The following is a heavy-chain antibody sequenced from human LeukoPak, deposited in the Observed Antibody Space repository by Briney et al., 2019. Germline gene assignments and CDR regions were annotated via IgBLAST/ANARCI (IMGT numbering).Heavy chain of an antibody. CDR3: ARHSSRVAGSCGY. V-gene: IGHV4-61*02. CDR1: GGSISSGSYY. D-gene: IGHD6-19*01. CDR2: IYTSGST. Sequence: PSQTLSLTCTVSGGSISSGSYYWSWIRQPAGKGLEWIGRIYTSGSTNYNPSLKSRVTISVDTSKNQFSLKLSSVTAADTAVYYCARHSSRVAGSCGYWGQGTLVTVSS. J-gene: IGHJ4*02.